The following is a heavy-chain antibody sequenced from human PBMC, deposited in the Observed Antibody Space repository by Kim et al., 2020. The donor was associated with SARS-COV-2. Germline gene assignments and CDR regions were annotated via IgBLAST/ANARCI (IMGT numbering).Heavy chain of an antibody. CDR3: ARLRFSHNSAPFDY. J-gene: IGHJ4*02. CDR2: VYSSGST. D-gene: IGHD3-22*01. V-gene: IGHV4-31*03. Sequence: SETLSLTCTVSGASISSNEYFWSWIRHHPGKGLEWIGYVYSSGSTYYNPPLRSRVSISVDTSKNQFSLKLSSVTAADTAVYYCARLRFSHNSAPFDYWGQGTLVTVSS. CDR1: GASISSNEYF.